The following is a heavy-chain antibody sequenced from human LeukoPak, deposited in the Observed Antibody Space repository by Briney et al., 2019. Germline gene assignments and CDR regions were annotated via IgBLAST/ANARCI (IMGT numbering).Heavy chain of an antibody. J-gene: IGHJ5*02. CDR2: ISSSSSYI. Sequence: PGGSLRLSCAASGFTFSSYSMNWVRQAPGKGLEWVSSISSSSSYIYYADSVKGRFTISRDNAKNSLYLQMNSLRAEDTAVYYCARDSSTSFLYWFDPWGQGTLATVSS. D-gene: IGHD2-2*01. CDR1: GFTFSSYS. CDR3: ARDSSTSFLYWFDP. V-gene: IGHV3-21*01.